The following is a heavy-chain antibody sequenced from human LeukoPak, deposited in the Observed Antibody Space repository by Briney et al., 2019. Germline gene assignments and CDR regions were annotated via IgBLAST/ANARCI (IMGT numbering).Heavy chain of an antibody. V-gene: IGHV3-43*02. CDR3: AKDIGGG. D-gene: IGHD2-15*01. CDR1: GFIFDDYA. CDR2: ISEDGRFT. Sequence: GGSLRLSCAASGFIFDDYAMHWVRQAPGKGLEWVSLISEDGRFTSFADSVRGRFTISRDNNTYSLYLQMNGLRTEDTALYYCAKDIGGGWGQGTLVTVSS. J-gene: IGHJ4*02.